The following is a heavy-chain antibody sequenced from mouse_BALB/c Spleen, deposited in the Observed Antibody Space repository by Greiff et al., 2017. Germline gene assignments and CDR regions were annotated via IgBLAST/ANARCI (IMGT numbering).Heavy chain of an antibody. J-gene: IGHJ4*01. CDR2: IWAGGST. D-gene: IGHD2-2*01. CDR3: ARNGYDDLYYAMDY. V-gene: IGHV2-2*02. CDR1: GFSLTSYG. Sequence: VLLVESGPGLVAPSQSLSITCTVSGFSLTSYGVHWVRQPPGKGLEWLGVIWAGGSTDYNAAFISRLSISKDNSKSQVFFKMNSLQANDTAIYYCARNGYDDLYYAMDYWGQGTSVTVSS.